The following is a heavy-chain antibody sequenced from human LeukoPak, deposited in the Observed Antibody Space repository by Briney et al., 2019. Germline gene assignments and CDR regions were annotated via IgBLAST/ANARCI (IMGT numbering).Heavy chain of an antibody. CDR2: ISYDGSNK. J-gene: IGHJ4*02. D-gene: IGHD3-10*01. CDR1: GFTFTSYS. V-gene: IGHV3-30*04. CDR3: ARVLSDYGSDY. Sequence: PGGSLRLSCAASGFTFTSYSMSWVRQAPGKGLEWVAVISYDGSNKYYADSVKGRFTISRDNSKNTLYLQMNSLRAEDTAVYYCARVLSDYGSDYWGQGTLVTVSS.